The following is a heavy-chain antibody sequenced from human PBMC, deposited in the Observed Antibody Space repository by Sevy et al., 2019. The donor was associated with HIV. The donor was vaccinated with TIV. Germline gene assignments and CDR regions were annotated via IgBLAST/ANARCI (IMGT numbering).Heavy chain of an antibody. CDR2: ISSSSSYI. D-gene: IGHD2-15*01. CDR1: GFTFSSYS. J-gene: IGHJ5*02. V-gene: IGHV3-21*01. Sequence: GGSLRLSCAASGFTFSSYSMNWVRQAPGKGLEWVSSISSSSSYIYYADSVKGRFTISRDNAKNSLYLQMNSLGAEDTAVYYCARAPENYCSGGSCYHHWGQGTLVTVSS. CDR3: ARAPENYCSGGSCYHH.